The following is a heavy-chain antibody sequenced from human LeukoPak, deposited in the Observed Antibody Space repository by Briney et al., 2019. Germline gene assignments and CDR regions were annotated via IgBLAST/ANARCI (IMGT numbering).Heavy chain of an antibody. CDR2: ISSSSSYI. D-gene: IGHD3-22*01. V-gene: IGHV3-21*01. Sequence: GGSLRLPCAASGFTFSSYSMNWVRQAPGKGLEWVSSISSSSSYIYYADSVKGRFTISRDNAKNSLYLQMNSLRAEDTAVYYCARALADYYDSSGYTPLDYWGQGTLVTVSS. CDR1: GFTFSSYS. CDR3: ARALADYYDSSGYTPLDY. J-gene: IGHJ4*02.